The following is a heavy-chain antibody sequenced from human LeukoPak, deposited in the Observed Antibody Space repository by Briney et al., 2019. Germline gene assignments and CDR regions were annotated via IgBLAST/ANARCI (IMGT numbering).Heavy chain of an antibody. CDR3: ARDLTGHYYDSSGYWHDAFDI. V-gene: IGHV4-59*01. J-gene: IGHJ3*02. D-gene: IGHD3-22*01. CDR2: IYYSGST. CDR1: GGSISSYY. Sequence: SETLSLTCTVSGGSISSYYWSWIRQPPGKGLEWIGYIYYSGSTNYNPSLKSRVTISVDTSKNQFSLKLSSVTAADTAVYYWARDLTGHYYDSSGYWHDAFDIWGQGTMVTVSS.